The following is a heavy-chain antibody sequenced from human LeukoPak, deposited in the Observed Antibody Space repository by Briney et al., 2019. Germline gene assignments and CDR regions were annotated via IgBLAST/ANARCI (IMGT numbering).Heavy chain of an antibody. CDR1: SGSISSSNYY. Sequence: SETLSLTCTVSSGSISSSNYYWGWIRQPPGKGLEWIGIIYYSGSTYYNPSLKSRITISLDTSKNHFSLKLSSVTAADTAVYYCASAGYSSPPAFDYWGQGTLVTVST. V-gene: IGHV4-39*07. CDR2: IYYSGST. CDR3: ASAGYSSPPAFDY. D-gene: IGHD6-13*01. J-gene: IGHJ4*02.